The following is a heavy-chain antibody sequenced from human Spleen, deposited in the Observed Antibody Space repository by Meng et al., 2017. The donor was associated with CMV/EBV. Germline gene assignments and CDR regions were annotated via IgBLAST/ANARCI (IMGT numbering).Heavy chain of an antibody. Sequence: LRTRGGGVGWIRQPPGKGMEWLALIYWNDDKRYRPYLKRRLTITKDTSKNQVVLTMTNMDPVDTATYYCAHRPDEILTGRALGYFDIWGQGTMVTVSS. V-gene: IGHV2-5*01. CDR1: LRTRGGG. CDR3: AHRPDEILTGRALGYFDI. CDR2: IYWNDDK. J-gene: IGHJ3*02. D-gene: IGHD3-9*01.